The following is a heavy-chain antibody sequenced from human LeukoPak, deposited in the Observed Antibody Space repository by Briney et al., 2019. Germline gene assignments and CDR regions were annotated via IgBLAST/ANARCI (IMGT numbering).Heavy chain of an antibody. Sequence: GGSLRLSCAASGFTFSSYLMHWVRQAPGEGLEWVANIKQDGSETHYVGSVKGRFSISRDNAKNSVYLQMHSLRAEDTAVYYCGRSMDVWGQGTTVTVSS. J-gene: IGHJ6*02. CDR1: GFTFSSYL. V-gene: IGHV3-7*01. CDR2: IKQDGSET. CDR3: GRSMDV.